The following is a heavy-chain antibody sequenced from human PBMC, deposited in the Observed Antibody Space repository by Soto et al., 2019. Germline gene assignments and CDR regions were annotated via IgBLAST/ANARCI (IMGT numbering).Heavy chain of an antibody. CDR2: IYYSGST. Sequence: QVQLQESGPGLVKPSETLSLTCTVSGGSISSYYWSWIRQPPGKGLEWIGYIYYSGSTNYNPSLKSRVTISVDTSKNQFSLKLSSVTAADTAVYYCARTGNPVSILTTGYGMDVWGQGTTVTVSS. J-gene: IGHJ6*02. CDR3: ARTGNPVSILTTGYGMDV. CDR1: GGSISSYY. V-gene: IGHV4-59*01. D-gene: IGHD3-9*01.